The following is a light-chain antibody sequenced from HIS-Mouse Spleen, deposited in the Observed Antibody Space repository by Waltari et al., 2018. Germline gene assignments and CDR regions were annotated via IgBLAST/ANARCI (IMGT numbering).Light chain of an antibody. J-gene: IGKJ1*01. V-gene: IGKV1-9*01. CDR1: QGISSY. CDR3: QQLNSYPPK. Sequence: TQSPATLSVSPGERATITCRASQGISSYLAWYQQKPGKAPKLLIYAASTLQSGVPSRFSGSGSGTEFTLTISSLQPEDFATYYCQQLNSYPPKFGQGTKVEIK. CDR2: AAS.